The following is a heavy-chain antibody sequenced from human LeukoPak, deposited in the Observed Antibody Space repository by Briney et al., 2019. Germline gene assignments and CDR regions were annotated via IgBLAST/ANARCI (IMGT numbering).Heavy chain of an antibody. CDR2: IYSGGTT. CDR1: GFTFSSYE. Sequence: GGSLRLSCAASGFTFSSYEMNWVRLAPGKGLEWVSVIYSGGTTFYTDSVKGRFTISRDNSKNTLYLQMNSLRAEDTAVYYCARVLYYYGSGSYNYYMDVWGKGTTVTISS. D-gene: IGHD3-10*01. V-gene: IGHV3-53*01. CDR3: ARVLYYYGSGSYNYYMDV. J-gene: IGHJ6*03.